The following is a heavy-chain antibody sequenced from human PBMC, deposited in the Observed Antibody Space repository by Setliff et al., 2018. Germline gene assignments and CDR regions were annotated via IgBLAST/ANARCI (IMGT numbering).Heavy chain of an antibody. CDR3: ARGRERDYNFWSGYYTYYYYGMDV. J-gene: IGHJ6*02. CDR1: GYTFTSYD. CDR2: MNPNSGNT. V-gene: IGHV1-8*02. Sequence: GASVKVSCKAPGYTFTSYDINWVRQATGQGLEWMGWMNPNSGNTGYAQKFQGRVTMTRNTSISTADMELSSLRSEDTAVYYCARGRERDYNFWSGYYTYYYYGMDVWGQGTTVTVSS. D-gene: IGHD3-3*01.